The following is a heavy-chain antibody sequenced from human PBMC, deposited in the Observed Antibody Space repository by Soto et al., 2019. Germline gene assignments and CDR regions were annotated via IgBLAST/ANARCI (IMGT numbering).Heavy chain of an antibody. CDR2: IIPIFGTA. CDR1: GGTFSSYA. CDR3: ARELCSGGSCYSVLLREFDP. Sequence: ASVKVSCKASGGTFSSYAISWVRQAPGQGLEWMGGIIPIFGTANYAQKFQGRVTITADESTSTAYMELSSLRSEDTAVYYCARELCSGGSCYSVLLREFDPWGQGTLVTVSS. D-gene: IGHD2-15*01. J-gene: IGHJ5*02. V-gene: IGHV1-69*13.